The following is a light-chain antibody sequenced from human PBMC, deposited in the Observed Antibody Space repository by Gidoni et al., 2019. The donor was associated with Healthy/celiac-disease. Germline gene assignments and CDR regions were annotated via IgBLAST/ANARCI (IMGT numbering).Light chain of an antibody. J-gene: IGKJ5*01. Sequence: EIVLTQSPGTLSLSTGERATLSCRASQSVSSSYLAWYQQKPGQSPRLLIYGASSRATGIPDRFSGSWSWTDFTLTISRLDPEDFAVYYCQQYGSSPGTFGQGTRLEIK. V-gene: IGKV3-20*01. CDR2: GAS. CDR3: QQYGSSPGT. CDR1: QSVSSSY.